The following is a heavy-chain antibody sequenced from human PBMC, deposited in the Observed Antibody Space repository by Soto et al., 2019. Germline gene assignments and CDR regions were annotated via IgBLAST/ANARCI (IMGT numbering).Heavy chain of an antibody. D-gene: IGHD3-10*01. V-gene: IGHV1-18*04. CDR2: ISAYNGNT. CDR1: GYTFTSYG. CDR3: ARHIRPNVLRLLWFHYGMDV. Sequence: ASVKVSCKASGYTFTSYGISWVRQAPGQGLEWMGWISAYNGNTNYAQKLQGRVTMTTDTSTSTAYMELRSLRSDDTAMYYCARHIRPNVLRLLWFHYGMDVWGQGTTVTVSS. J-gene: IGHJ6*02.